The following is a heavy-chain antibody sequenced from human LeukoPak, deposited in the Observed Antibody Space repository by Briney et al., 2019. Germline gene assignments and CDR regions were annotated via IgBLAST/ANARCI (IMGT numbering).Heavy chain of an antibody. V-gene: IGHV3-30-3*01. CDR3: ARDYGDGSGGDYYYMDV. J-gene: IGHJ6*03. D-gene: IGHD3-10*01. CDR1: GFTFSSYA. CDR2: ISYDGSNK. Sequence: GGSLRLSCAASGFTFSSYAMHWVRQAPGKGLEWVAVISYDGSNKYYADSVKGRFTISRDNSKNTLYLQMNSLRAGDTAVYYCARDYGDGSGGDYYYMDVWGKGTTVTVSS.